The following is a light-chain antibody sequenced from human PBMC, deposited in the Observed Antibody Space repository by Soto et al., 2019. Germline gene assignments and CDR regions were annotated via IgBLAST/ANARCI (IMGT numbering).Light chain of an antibody. CDR2: GAS. CDR1: HGASSN. J-gene: IGKJ1*01. Sequence: EIVMTQSPATLSVSPGERATLSFRASHGASSNLAWYQHKPGQAPRLLIYGASTRAIGIPARFSGSGSGTEFTLTISSLQSEDFAVYDCQQYNNWPPWTFGQGTKVDI. V-gene: IGKV3-15*01. CDR3: QQYNNWPPWT.